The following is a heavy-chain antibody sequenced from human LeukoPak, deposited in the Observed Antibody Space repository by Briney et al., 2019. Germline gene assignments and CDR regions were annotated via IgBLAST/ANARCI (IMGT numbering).Heavy chain of an antibody. CDR1: GGTFSSYA. D-gene: IGHD3-9*01. CDR3: ARGGTPIPDILTGPTPIDY. V-gene: IGHV1-69*01. Sequence: GSSVKVSCKASGGTFSSYAISWVRQAPGQGLEWMGGIIPIFGTANYAQKFQGRVTITADESTSTAYMELSSLRSEDTAVYYCARGGTPIPDILTGPTPIDYWGQGTLVTVSS. J-gene: IGHJ4*02. CDR2: IIPIFGTA.